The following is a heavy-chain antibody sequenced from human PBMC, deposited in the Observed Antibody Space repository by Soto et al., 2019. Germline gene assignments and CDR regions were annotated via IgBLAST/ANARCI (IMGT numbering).Heavy chain of an antibody. CDR2: IVSSSAYT. CDR1: GFTFSDYY. CDR3: ARLRASSWYMGGYLDY. J-gene: IGHJ4*02. Sequence: QVQLVESGGGLVKPGGSLRLSCGASGFTFSDYYMSWLRQAPGKGLEWVSYIVSSSAYTSYADSVKGRFTISRDNAKNSLYLEMRSLRVEDTAVYYCARLRASSWYMGGYLDYWGQGTLVTVSS. V-gene: IGHV3-11*06. D-gene: IGHD6-13*01.